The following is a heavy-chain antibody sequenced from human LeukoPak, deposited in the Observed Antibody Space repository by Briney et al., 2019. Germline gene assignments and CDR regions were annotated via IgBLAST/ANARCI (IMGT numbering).Heavy chain of an antibody. V-gene: IGHV4-31*03. CDR1: GGSISSGGYY. CDR3: ARADLILLDY. J-gene: IGHJ4*02. Sequence: PSQTLSLTCTVSGGSISSGGYYWSWICQHPGKGLEWIGYIYYSGSTYYNPSLKSRVTISVDTSKNQFSLKLSSVTAADTAVYYCARADLILLDYWGQGTLVTVSS. CDR2: IYYSGST.